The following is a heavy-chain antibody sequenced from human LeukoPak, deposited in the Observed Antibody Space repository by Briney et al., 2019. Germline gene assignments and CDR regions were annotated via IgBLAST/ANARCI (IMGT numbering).Heavy chain of an antibody. V-gene: IGHV1-2*02. Sequence: ASVKVSCKASGYTFTGYYMHGVRQAPGQGLEWMGWINPNSGGTTYAQKFQGRVTMTRDTSISTAYMELSRLRSDDTAVYYCARVFRKYDCSSTSCPFDPWGQGTLVTVSS. CDR1: GYTFTGYY. CDR2: INPNSGGT. D-gene: IGHD2-2*01. J-gene: IGHJ5*02. CDR3: ARVFRKYDCSSTSCPFDP.